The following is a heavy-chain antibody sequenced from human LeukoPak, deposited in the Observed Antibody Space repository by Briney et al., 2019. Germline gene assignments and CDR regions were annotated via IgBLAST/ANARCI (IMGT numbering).Heavy chain of an antibody. CDR2: INPNSGGA. CDR3: ARDPGHSSTWYAYFHH. Sequence: ASVKVSCKASGYTFTGYYMHWVRQAPGQGLEWMGWINPNSGGAKYAEKFQGRVTLTRDTSISTVYMELSRLRSDDTAVYYCARDPGHSSTWYAYFHHWGQGTLITVSS. J-gene: IGHJ1*01. D-gene: IGHD6-13*01. V-gene: IGHV1-2*02. CDR1: GYTFTGYY.